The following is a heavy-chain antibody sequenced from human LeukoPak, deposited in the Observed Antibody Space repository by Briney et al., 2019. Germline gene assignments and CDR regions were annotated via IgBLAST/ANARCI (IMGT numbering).Heavy chain of an antibody. Sequence: GGSLRLSCAASGLTFSGYAVHWVRQAPGKGLDWVAVISYNGINKYYADSVKGRFTISRDNAKNSLYPQMNSLRAEDTAVYYCARDMGRLQFDPWGQGTLVTVSS. CDR3: ARDMGRLQFDP. D-gene: IGHD5-24*01. V-gene: IGHV3-30*04. J-gene: IGHJ5*02. CDR2: ISYNGINK. CDR1: GLTFSGYA.